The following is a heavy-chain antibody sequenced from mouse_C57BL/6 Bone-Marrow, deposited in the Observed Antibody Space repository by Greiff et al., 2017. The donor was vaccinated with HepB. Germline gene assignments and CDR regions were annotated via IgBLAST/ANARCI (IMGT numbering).Heavy chain of an antibody. J-gene: IGHJ3*01. CDR2: IDPSDSYT. Sequence: VQLKQSGAELVMPGASVKLSCKASGYTFTSYWMHWVKQRPGQGLEWIGEIDPSDSYTNYNQKFKGKSTLTVDKSSSTAYMQLSSLTSEDSAVYYCARRDYGSNFAYWGQGTLVTVSA. CDR1: GYTFTSYW. V-gene: IGHV1-69*01. D-gene: IGHD1-1*01. CDR3: ARRDYGSNFAY.